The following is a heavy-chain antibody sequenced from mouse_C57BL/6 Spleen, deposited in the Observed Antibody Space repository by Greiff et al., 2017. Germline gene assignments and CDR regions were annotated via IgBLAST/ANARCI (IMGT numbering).Heavy chain of an antibody. D-gene: IGHD3-3*01. Sequence: QVQLQQSGPELVKPGASVKISCKASGYAFSSSWMNWVKQRPGKGLEWIGRIYPGDGDTNYNGKFKGKATLTADKSSSTAYMQLSSLTSEDSAVYFCERAGPPSYAMDYWGQGPSVTVSS. CDR2: IYPGDGDT. V-gene: IGHV1-82*01. CDR3: ERAGPPSYAMDY. J-gene: IGHJ4*01. CDR1: GYAFSSSW.